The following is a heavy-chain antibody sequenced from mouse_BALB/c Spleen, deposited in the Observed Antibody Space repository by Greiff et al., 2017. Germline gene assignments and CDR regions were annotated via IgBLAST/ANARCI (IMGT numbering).Heavy chain of an antibody. Sequence: DVKLVESGPGLVKPSQSLSLTCTVTGYSITSDYAWNWIRQFPGNKLEWMGYISYSGSTSYNPSLKSRISITRDTSKNQFFLQLNSVTTEDTATYYCASFDYWGQGTTLTVSS. CDR3: ASFDY. CDR1: GYSITSDYA. J-gene: IGHJ2*01. V-gene: IGHV3-2*02. CDR2: ISYSGST.